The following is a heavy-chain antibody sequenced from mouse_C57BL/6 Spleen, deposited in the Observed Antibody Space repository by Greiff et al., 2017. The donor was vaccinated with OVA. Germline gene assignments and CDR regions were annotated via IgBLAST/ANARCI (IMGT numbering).Heavy chain of an antibody. CDR3: ARSYYGSSLAMDY. J-gene: IGHJ4*01. Sequence: VQLQQSGPVLVKPGASVKMSCKASGYTFTDYYMNWVKQSHGKSLEWIGVINPYNSGTSYNQQFKGKATLTVDKSSSTAYMELNSLTSEDSAVDYCARSYYGSSLAMDYWGQGTSVTVSS. V-gene: IGHV1-19*01. CDR1: GYTFTDYY. CDR2: INPYNSGT. D-gene: IGHD1-1*01.